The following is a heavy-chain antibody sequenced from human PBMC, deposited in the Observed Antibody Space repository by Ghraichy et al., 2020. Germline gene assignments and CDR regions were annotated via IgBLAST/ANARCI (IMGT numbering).Heavy chain of an antibody. J-gene: IGHJ4*02. CDR1: GFTFSSYA. Sequence: GESLNISCAASGFTFSSYAMSWVRQAPGKGLEWVSAISGSGGSTYYADSVKGRFTISRDNSKNTLYLQMNSLRAEDTAVYYCATSSGGSWPPAGLFDYWGQGTLVTVSS. V-gene: IGHV3-23*01. D-gene: IGHD2-15*01. CDR3: ATSSGGSWPPAGLFDY. CDR2: ISGSGGST.